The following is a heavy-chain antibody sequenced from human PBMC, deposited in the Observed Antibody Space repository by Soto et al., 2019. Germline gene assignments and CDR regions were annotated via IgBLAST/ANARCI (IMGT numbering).Heavy chain of an antibody. CDR1: GGSLISSSYS. CDR2: IYYSGST. CDR3: ARQELYNWNYPYYYYYYHMDV. V-gene: IGHV4-39*01. Sequence: QLQLQESGPGLVKPSQTLSLTCTVSGGSLISSSYSWGWIRQPPGKGLECIGSIYYSGSTYYNPSLKSRVTRSVDTAKKHFALKLSVVTAAETAVYYCARQELYNWNYPYYYYYYHMDVWGKGTTVPVSS. D-gene: IGHD1-7*01. J-gene: IGHJ6*03.